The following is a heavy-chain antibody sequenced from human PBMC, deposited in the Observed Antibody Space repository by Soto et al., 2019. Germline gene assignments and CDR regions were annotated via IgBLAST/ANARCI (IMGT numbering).Heavy chain of an antibody. D-gene: IGHD3-3*01. CDR1: GFTFSSYA. Sequence: DVQLLESGGDLVQPGGSLRLSRAASGFTFSSYAMSWDRQAPGKGLEWVSSMSGAGRSSYDADSVKGRFTISRDNSKNTLYLQMNNLRAEDTALYYCAKGPTSGVENLYDYWGQGTLVTVSS. J-gene: IGHJ4*02. V-gene: IGHV3-23*01. CDR2: MSGAGRSS. CDR3: AKGPTSGVENLYDY.